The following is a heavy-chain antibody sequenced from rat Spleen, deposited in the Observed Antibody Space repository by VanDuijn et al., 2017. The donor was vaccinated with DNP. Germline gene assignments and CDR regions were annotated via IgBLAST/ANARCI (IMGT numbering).Heavy chain of an antibody. J-gene: IGHJ2*01. D-gene: IGHD2-1*01. CDR3: ARTHTSFDY. Sequence: EVQLVESGGGLVQPGRPLKLSCAASGFTFSDYYMAWVGQAPTKGREWVANISYDGGSTYYGDSVKGRFTISRDNAKSTLYLQMNSLRSEDMATYYCARTHTSFDYWGQGVMVTVSS. V-gene: IGHV5-22*01. CDR2: ISYDGGST. CDR1: GFTFSDYY.